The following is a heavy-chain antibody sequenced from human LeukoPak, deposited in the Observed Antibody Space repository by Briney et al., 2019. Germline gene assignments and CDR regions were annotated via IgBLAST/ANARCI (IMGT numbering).Heavy chain of an antibody. Sequence: TGGSLRLSCVASGFTFSSYAMSWVRQAPGKGPECVSVISGTTGSTYYADSVKGRFTISRDNSKNTLYLQMNSLRAEDTAVYYCAKDVTGYCGGDCYSPVGYWGQGTLVTVSS. CDR2: ISGTTGST. CDR1: GFTFSSYA. CDR3: AKDVTGYCGGDCYSPVGY. J-gene: IGHJ4*02. D-gene: IGHD2-21*02. V-gene: IGHV3-23*01.